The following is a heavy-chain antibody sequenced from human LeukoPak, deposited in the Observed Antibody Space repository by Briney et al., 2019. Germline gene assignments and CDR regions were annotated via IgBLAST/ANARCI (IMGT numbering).Heavy chain of an antibody. D-gene: IGHD4-17*01. CDR3: ARARTTRGFDY. CDR2: ISGSSLTI. Sequence: GGSLRLSCAASGFTFSIYSMNWVRQAPGKGLEWVSYISGSSLTIYYADSVKGRFTISRDHAKNSLYLQMNSLRAEDTAVYYCARARTTRGFDYWGQGTLVTVSS. V-gene: IGHV3-48*04. J-gene: IGHJ4*02. CDR1: GFTFSIYS.